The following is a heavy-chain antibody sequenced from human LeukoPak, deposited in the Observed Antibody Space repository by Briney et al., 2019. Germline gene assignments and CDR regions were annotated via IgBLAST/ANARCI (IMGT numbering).Heavy chain of an antibody. CDR2: INHSGST. Sequence: MSGGSLRLSCAASGFTFSDHYMDWVRQAPGKGLEWIGEINHSGSTNYNPSLKSRVTISVDTSKNQFSLKLSSVTAADTAVYYCARTSAMVRGVRFDPWGQGTLVTVSS. V-gene: IGHV4-34*01. CDR3: ARTSAMVRGVRFDP. CDR1: GFTFSDHY. D-gene: IGHD3-10*01. J-gene: IGHJ5*02.